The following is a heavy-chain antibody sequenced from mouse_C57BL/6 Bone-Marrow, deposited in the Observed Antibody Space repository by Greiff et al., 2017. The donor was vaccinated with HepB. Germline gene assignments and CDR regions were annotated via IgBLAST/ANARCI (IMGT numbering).Heavy chain of an antibody. V-gene: IGHV5-9*01. J-gene: IGHJ1*03. CDR1: GFTFSSYT. CDR3: ARRRVYDGYPYWYFDV. CDR2: ISGGGGNT. D-gene: IGHD2-3*01. Sequence: EVKLQESGGGLVKPGGSLKLSCAASGFTFSSYTMSWVRQTPEKRLEWVATISGGGGNTYYPDSVKGRFTISRDNAKNTLYLQMSSLRSEDTALYYCARRRVYDGYPYWYFDVWGTGTTVTVSS.